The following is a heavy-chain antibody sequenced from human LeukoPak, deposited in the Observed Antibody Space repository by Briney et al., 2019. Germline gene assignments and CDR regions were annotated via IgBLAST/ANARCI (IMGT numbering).Heavy chain of an antibody. D-gene: IGHD3-3*01. CDR1: GFTFRSYA. V-gene: IGHV3-23*01. CDR2: ISRNGGST. J-gene: IGHJ4*02. CDR3: ARGGPEWPLDY. Sequence: PGGSLRLSCVASGFTFRSYAMNWVRQAPGKGLEWVSAISRNGGSTYSADSVKGRFTISRDNSKNTLYLQMNSLRVEDTAVYYCARGGPEWPLDYWGQGTLVTVST.